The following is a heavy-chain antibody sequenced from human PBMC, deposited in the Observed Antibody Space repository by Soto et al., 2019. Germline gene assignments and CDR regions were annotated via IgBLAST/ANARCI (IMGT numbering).Heavy chain of an antibody. V-gene: IGHV3-23*01. CDR2: TSGSGETT. D-gene: IGHD6-6*01. J-gene: IGHJ4*02. CDR1: GFTFANSA. CDR3: AKSWVASARPFDS. Sequence: GGSLRLSCVASGFTFANSAMNWVRQAPGKGLEGVSSTSGSGETTYFSDSVKGRFTSSRDNSEKTLYLQMNNLRVEDTAVYYCAKSWVASARPFDSWGQGTLVTVSS.